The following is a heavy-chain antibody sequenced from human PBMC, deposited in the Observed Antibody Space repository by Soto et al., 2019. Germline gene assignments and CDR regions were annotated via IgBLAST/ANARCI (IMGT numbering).Heavy chain of an antibody. J-gene: IGHJ4*02. Sequence: QITLKESGPTLVKPTQTLTLTCTFSGFSLSTSGVGVAWIRQPPGKALEWLALIYWDGEKYYSPSLKSRLTITNDSSQTQVVLTLTNMDPVYTATYYCAHRYVERGLSGFPNWGQGTLVSVSS. D-gene: IGHD3-10*02. CDR3: AHRYVERGLSGFPN. CDR2: IYWDGEK. CDR1: GFSLSTSGVG. V-gene: IGHV2-5*02.